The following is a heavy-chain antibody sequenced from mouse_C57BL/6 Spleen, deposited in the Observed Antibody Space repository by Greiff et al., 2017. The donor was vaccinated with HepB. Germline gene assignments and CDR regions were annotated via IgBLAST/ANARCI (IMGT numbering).Heavy chain of an antibody. CDR1: GFTFTDYY. J-gene: IGHJ4*01. CDR3: ARYAGPYYAMDY. Sequence: EVHLVESGGGLVQPGGSLSLSCAASGFTFTDYYMSWVRQPPGKALEWLGFIRNKANGYTTEYSASVKGRFTISRDNSQSILYLQMNALRAEDSATYDCARYAGPYYAMDYWGQGTSVTVAS. CDR2: IRNKANGYTT. V-gene: IGHV7-3*01. D-gene: IGHD4-1*01.